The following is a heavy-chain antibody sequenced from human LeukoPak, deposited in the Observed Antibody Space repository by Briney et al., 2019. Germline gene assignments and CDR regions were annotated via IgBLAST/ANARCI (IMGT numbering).Heavy chain of an antibody. Sequence: GGSLRLSCITSGLTFADYGMSWVRQAPGKGLEWVSLIKSKAHGGTIEDAASVKGRFTISRDDSKSIVYLQMNSLKTEDTAIYYCTTDYGGPKYWGQGTLVTVSS. D-gene: IGHD4-23*01. CDR2: IKSKAHGGTI. CDR1: GLTFADYG. V-gene: IGHV3-49*04. J-gene: IGHJ4*02. CDR3: TTDYGGPKY.